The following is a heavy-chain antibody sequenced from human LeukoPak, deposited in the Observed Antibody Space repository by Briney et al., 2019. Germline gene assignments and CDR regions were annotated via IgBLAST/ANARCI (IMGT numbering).Heavy chain of an antibody. CDR2: IFHSGTT. D-gene: IGHD5-18*01. CDR1: DSITSTSYY. Sequence: SETLSLTCTVSDSITSTSYYWAWIRQPPGKGLQWIASIFHSGTTYFNPSLKSRVTLSIDTSRSQYSLQLASVTAADTALYYCARLGGYSYGARILDYWGQGIRVAVSS. V-gene: IGHV4-39*01. J-gene: IGHJ4*02. CDR3: ARLGGYSYGARILDY.